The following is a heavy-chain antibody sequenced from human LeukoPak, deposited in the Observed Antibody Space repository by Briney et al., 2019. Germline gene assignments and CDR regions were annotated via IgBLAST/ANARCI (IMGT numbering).Heavy chain of an antibody. Sequence: GGSLRLSCAVSGFTFSNYAMSWVRQAPGKGLEWVSAITGSGDSTYYADSVKGRFTISRDSSKNTLYLKMNSLRAEDTAVYYCAKTAEWELTYYFDYWGQGTLVTVSS. CDR2: ITGSGDST. CDR3: AKTAEWELTYYFDY. CDR1: GFTFSNYA. D-gene: IGHD1-26*01. J-gene: IGHJ4*02. V-gene: IGHV3-23*01.